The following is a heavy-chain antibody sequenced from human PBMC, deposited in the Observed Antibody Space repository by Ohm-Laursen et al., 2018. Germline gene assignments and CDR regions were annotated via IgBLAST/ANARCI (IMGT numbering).Heavy chain of an antibody. J-gene: IGHJ4*02. CDR2: ISGSGGST. CDR3: AKDIGSLAVAGTGCFDY. V-gene: IGHV3-23*01. CDR1: GFTFSSYA. Sequence: SLRLSCSASGFTFSSYAMSWVRQAPGKGLEWVSAISGSGGSTYYADSVKGRFTISRDNAKNSLYLQMNSLRAEDTALYYCAKDIGSLAVAGTGCFDYWGQGTLVTVSS. D-gene: IGHD6-19*01.